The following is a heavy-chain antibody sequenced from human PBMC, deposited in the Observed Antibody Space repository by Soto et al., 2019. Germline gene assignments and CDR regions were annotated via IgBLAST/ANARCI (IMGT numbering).Heavy chain of an antibody. Sequence: EVQLVESGGGLVQPGGSLRLSCAASGFTFSSYWMSWVRQAPGKGLEWVANIKQDGSEKYYVDSVKGRFTISRDNAKNSLYLQMNSLRAEDTAVYYCAREERGQWPVTYWYFDLWGCGTLVTVSS. V-gene: IGHV3-7*05. D-gene: IGHD6-19*01. CDR3: AREERGQWPVTYWYFDL. J-gene: IGHJ2*01. CDR1: GFTFSSYW. CDR2: IKQDGSEK.